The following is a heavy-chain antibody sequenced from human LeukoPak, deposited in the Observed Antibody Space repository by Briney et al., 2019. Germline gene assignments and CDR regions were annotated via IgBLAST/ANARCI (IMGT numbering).Heavy chain of an antibody. CDR1: GGSFSGYY. CDR2: XXXSGST. CDR3: ARGRMVRGVIRYNWFDP. Sequence: PSETLSLTCAVYGGSFSGYYWSWIRQXXGXXXXXXXXXXXSGSTYYNPSLKSRVTISVDRSKNQFYLKLGSVTAADTAVYYCARGRMVRGVIRYNWFDPWGQGTLVTVSS. J-gene: IGHJ5*02. V-gene: IGHV4-34*01. D-gene: IGHD3-10*01.